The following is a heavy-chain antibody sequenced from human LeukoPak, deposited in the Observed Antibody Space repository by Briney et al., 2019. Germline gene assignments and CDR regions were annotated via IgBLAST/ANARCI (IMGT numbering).Heavy chain of an antibody. CDR2: IYYSGST. Sequence: PSETLSLTCTVSGGSISSYYWSWIRQPPGKGLEWIGYIYYSGSTNYNPSLKSRVTISVDTSKNQFSLKLSSATAADTAVYYCARDKLSFGSRYNWFDPWGQGSLVTVSS. V-gene: IGHV4-59*01. J-gene: IGHJ5*02. D-gene: IGHD3-16*01. CDR1: GGSISSYY. CDR3: ARDKLSFGSRYNWFDP.